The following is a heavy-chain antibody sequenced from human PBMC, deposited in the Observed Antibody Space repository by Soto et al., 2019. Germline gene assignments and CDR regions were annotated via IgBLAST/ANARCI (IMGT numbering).Heavy chain of an antibody. CDR2: IIPIFGTA. CDR3: ARDLGRTVAATMGY. Sequence: QVQLVQSGAEVKKPGSSVKVSCKASGGTFSSYAISWVRQAPGQGLEWMGGIIPIFGTANYAQKFQGRVTITADESTSPAYMELSSLRSEDTAVYYCARDLGRTVAATMGYWGQGTLVTVSS. J-gene: IGHJ4*02. D-gene: IGHD6-19*01. CDR1: GGTFSSYA. V-gene: IGHV1-69*01.